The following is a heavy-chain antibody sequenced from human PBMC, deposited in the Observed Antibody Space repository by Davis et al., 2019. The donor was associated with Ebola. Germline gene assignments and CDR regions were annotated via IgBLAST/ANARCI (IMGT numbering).Heavy chain of an antibody. V-gene: IGHV1-69*13. CDR2: INAGNGNT. J-gene: IGHJ4*02. D-gene: IGHD1-26*01. CDR3: ARDRGGSFDPTGYFDY. Sequence: SVKVSCKASGGTFSSYAISWVRQAPGQGLEWMGWINAGNGNTKYSQKFQGRVTITADESTSTAYMELSSLRSEDTAVYYCARDRGGSFDPTGYFDYWGQGTLVTVSS. CDR1: GGTFSSYA.